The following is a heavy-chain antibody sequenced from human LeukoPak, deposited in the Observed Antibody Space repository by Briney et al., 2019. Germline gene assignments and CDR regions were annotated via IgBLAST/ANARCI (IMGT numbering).Heavy chain of an antibody. CDR1: SGSISSYY. CDR3: ARHEKLGQFDY. Sequence: SETLSLTCTVSSGSISSYYWSWIRHPPGKGLEWIGYVYYSGSANYNPSLKSRVTISVDTSKNQFSLKLSSVTAADTAVYYCARHEKLGQFDYWGQGTLVTVSS. J-gene: IGHJ4*02. CDR2: VYYSGSA. V-gene: IGHV4-59*08. D-gene: IGHD3-10*01.